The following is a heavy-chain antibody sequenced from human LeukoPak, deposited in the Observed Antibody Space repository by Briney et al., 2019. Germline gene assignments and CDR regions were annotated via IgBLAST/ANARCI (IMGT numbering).Heavy chain of an antibody. CDR2: ISYSGGST. D-gene: IGHD6-13*01. Sequence: GSLRLSCAASGFIFSNAWMSWVRQAPGKGLEWVSTISYSGGSTYYADSVKGRFTISRDNSKNTLYLQLNSLRAEDTAIYYCAKDRGGGAAAELDFWGQGTLVAVSS. J-gene: IGHJ4*02. CDR3: AKDRGGGAAAELDF. V-gene: IGHV3-23*01. CDR1: GFIFSNAW.